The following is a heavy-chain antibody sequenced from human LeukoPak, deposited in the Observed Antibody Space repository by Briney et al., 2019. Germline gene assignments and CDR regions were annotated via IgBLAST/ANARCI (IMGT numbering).Heavy chain of an antibody. CDR2: IIPIFGTA. J-gene: IGHJ4*02. D-gene: IGHD4-23*01. CDR1: GGTFSSYA. V-gene: IGHV1-69*05. Sequence: SVKVSCKASGGTFSSYAISWVRQAPGQGLEWMGGIIPIFGTANYAQKFQGRVTITTDESTSTAYMELSSLRSEDTAVYYCARSRVTPRYSDYWGQGTLVTVSS. CDR3: ARSRVTPRYSDY.